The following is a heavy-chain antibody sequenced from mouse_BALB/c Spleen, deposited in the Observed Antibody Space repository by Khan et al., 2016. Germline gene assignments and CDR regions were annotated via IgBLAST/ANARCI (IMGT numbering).Heavy chain of an antibody. Sequence: VQLKESGPGLVKPSQSLSLTCTVTGYSITSDYAWNWIRQFPGNRLEWMGYISYSGSTSYNPSLKSRISITRDPSKNQFFLQLNSVTSEDTATYYCARSDYGDKDAMDYWGQGTSVTVSS. CDR1: GYSITSDYA. V-gene: IGHV3-2*02. D-gene: IGHD1-1*01. J-gene: IGHJ4*01. CDR3: ARSDYGDKDAMDY. CDR2: ISYSGST.